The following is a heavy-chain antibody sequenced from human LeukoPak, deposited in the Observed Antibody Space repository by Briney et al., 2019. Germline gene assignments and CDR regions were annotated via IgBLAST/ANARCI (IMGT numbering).Heavy chain of an antibody. D-gene: IGHD3-22*01. CDR3: ARGPSSDGRGLDYFDY. Sequence: ASVKVSCKASAYSITAYYMYWVRQAPGQGLEWMGWINPKSGGTNYAQKFQGRVTMTRDTSINTAYMDLSRLTSDDTAMYYCARGPSSDGRGLDYFDYWGQGTLVTVSS. CDR2: INPKSGGT. V-gene: IGHV1-2*02. J-gene: IGHJ4*02. CDR1: AYSITAYY.